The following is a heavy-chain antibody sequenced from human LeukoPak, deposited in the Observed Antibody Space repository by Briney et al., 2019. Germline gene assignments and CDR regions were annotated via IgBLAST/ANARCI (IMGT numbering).Heavy chain of an antibody. CDR2: IYYSGST. Sequence: SETLSLTCAVSGGSISIYYWNWIRQPAGKGLEWIGRIYYSGSTNYNPSLKSRVTISVDTSKNQFSLRLSSVTAADTAVYYCARGAPYYYGSGGNWFDPWGQGTLVTVSS. J-gene: IGHJ5*02. V-gene: IGHV4-4*07. D-gene: IGHD3-10*01. CDR3: ARGAPYYYGSGGNWFDP. CDR1: GGSISIYY.